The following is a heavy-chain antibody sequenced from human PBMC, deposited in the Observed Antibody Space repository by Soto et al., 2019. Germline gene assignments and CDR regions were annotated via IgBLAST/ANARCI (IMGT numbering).Heavy chain of an antibody. CDR2: IDHSGST. Sequence: QVQLRESGPGLVKPSETLSLICTVSGGSVSSDFYNWRWIRQPPGKGLEWVGDIDHSGSTSYNPSLKSRATISVDTSKHHLSLKVTSVTAAETAVFYCERVKRQTFLKKNDYWGHGILVIVSS. V-gene: IGHV4-61*03. CDR1: GGSVSSDFYN. CDR3: ERVKRQTFLKKNDY. J-gene: IGHJ4*01.